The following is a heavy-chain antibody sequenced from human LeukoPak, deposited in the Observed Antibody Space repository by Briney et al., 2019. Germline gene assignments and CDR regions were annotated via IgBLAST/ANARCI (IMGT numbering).Heavy chain of an antibody. CDR1: GGSISSYY. V-gene: IGHV4-59*01. J-gene: IGHJ4*02. CDR2: IYYSGST. CDR3: ARDGENCSGGSCYSY. Sequence: PSETLSLTCTVSGGSISSYYWSWIRQPPGKGLEWIGYIYYSGSTNYNPSLKSRVTISVDTSKNQFSLKLSSVTAADTAVYYCARDGENCSGGSCYSYWGQGTLVTVSS. D-gene: IGHD2-15*01.